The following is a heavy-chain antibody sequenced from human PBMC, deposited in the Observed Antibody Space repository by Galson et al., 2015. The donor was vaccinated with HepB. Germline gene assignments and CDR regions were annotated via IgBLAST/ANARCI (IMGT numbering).Heavy chain of an antibody. CDR1: GGSISSGGYY. CDR3: ARLWIQGLVITI. D-gene: IGHD3-22*01. Sequence: TLSLTCTVSGGSISSGGYYWSWIRQHPGKGLEWIGYIYYSGSTYYNPSLKSRVTISVDTSKNQFSLKLSSVTAADTAVYYCARLWIQGLVITIWGQGTLVTVSS. V-gene: IGHV4-31*03. J-gene: IGHJ4*02. CDR2: IYYSGST.